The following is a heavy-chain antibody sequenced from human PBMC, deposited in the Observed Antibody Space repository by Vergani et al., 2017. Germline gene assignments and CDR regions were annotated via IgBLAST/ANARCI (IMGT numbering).Heavy chain of an antibody. V-gene: IGHV1-3*01. Sequence: QVQLVQSGAEVKKPGASVKVSCKASGYTFTSYAMHWVRQAPGQRLEWMGWINAGNGNTNYAQMLQGRVTMTTDTSTSTAYMELRSLRSDDTAVYYCARALYSSSWSTFDYWGQGTLVTVSS. J-gene: IGHJ4*02. D-gene: IGHD6-13*01. CDR1: GYTFTSYA. CDR2: INAGNGNT. CDR3: ARALYSSSWSTFDY.